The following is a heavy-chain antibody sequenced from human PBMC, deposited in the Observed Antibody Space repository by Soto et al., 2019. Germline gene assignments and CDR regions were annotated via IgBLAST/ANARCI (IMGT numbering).Heavy chain of an antibody. CDR2: IYWVHEK. Sequence: QITLKESGPTLVKPTQTLTLTCTFSGFSLTTSGVGVGWIRQPPGKALKWLALIYWVHEKRYSPSLKNRLTITKDTSKXXXVXAMTNMDPVDTATYYCAHDYYSASSTSMRKCNWFDPWGQGTLVTVSS. J-gene: IGHJ5*02. D-gene: IGHD3-10*01. CDR1: GFSLTTSGVG. CDR3: AHDYYSASSTSMRKCNWFDP. V-gene: IGHV2-5*02.